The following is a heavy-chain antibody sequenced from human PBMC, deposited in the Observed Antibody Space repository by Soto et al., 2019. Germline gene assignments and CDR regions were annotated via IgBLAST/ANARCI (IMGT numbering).Heavy chain of an antibody. D-gene: IGHD1-26*01. CDR1: GYTFTGYY. CDR3: ARDGTWHYGMDV. V-gene: IGHV1-46*01. Sequence: ASVKVSCKASGYTFTGYYMHWVRQAPGQGLEWMGIINPSGGSTSYAQKFQGRVTMTRDTSTSTVYMELSSLRSEDTAVYYCARDGTWHYGMDVWGQGTTVTGSS. CDR2: INPSGGST. J-gene: IGHJ6*02.